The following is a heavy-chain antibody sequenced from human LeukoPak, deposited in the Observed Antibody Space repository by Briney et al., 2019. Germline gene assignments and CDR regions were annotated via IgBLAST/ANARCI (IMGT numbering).Heavy chain of an antibody. D-gene: IGHD6-13*01. CDR1: GGSISGYY. J-gene: IGHJ4*02. V-gene: IGHV4-59*12. Sequence: SETPSLTCTVSGGSISGYYWSWIRHPPGKGLEWIGYVYYTGSTHYNPSLKSRVTISLDTSKRQFSLKLSSVTAADTAVYYCARGGRIAAAGTRGGPAPFDYWGQGTLVTVSS. CDR2: VYYTGST. CDR3: ARGGRIAAAGTRGGPAPFDY.